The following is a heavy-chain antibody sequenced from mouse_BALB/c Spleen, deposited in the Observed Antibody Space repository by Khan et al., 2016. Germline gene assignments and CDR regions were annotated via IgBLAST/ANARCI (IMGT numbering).Heavy chain of an antibody. D-gene: IGHD2-3*01. CDR1: GDSITSGY. J-gene: IGHJ2*01. V-gene: IGHV3-8*02. CDR2: ISYSDDT. CDR3: ATYDGYYFYY. Sequence: EVQLQESGPSLVKPSQTLSLTCSVTGDSITSGYWNWIRKFPGNKLEYMGYISYSDDTYYNPSLESRISIIRDTSKNQYYLQLISVTTKDTSTYYCATYDGYYFYYWGQGTTLTVSA.